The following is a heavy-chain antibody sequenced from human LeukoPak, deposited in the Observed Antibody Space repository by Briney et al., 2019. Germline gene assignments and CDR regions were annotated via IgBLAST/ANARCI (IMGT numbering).Heavy chain of an antibody. D-gene: IGHD6-13*01. CDR2: IIPILGIA. CDR3: ARESEAAGTDY. Sequence: GASVKVSCEASGGTFSSYAISWVRQAPGQGLEWMGRIIPILGIANYARKFQGRVTITADKSTGTAYMELSSLRSEDTAVYYCARESEAAGTDYWGQGTLVTVSS. J-gene: IGHJ4*02. CDR1: GGTFSSYA. V-gene: IGHV1-69*04.